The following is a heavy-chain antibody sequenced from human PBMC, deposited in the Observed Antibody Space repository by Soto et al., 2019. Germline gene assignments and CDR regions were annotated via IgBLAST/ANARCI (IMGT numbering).Heavy chain of an antibody. Sequence: GGSLRLSCAASGFTLIKYPMNWVRQVPGKGLEWVAYIYNNGSDKDYADSVKGRFTISRDNSRNTLFLQMDSLRAEDTAVYYCSRDYYKYYDSSGYYRSPAYWGQGTLVTVSS. CDR2: IYNNGSDK. D-gene: IGHD3-22*01. V-gene: IGHV3-30-3*01. CDR3: SRDYYKYYDSSGYYRSPAY. J-gene: IGHJ4*02. CDR1: GFTLIKYP.